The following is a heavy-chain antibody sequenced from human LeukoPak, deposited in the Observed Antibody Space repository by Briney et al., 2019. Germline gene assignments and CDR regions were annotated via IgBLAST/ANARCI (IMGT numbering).Heavy chain of an antibody. CDR2: ISYDGSNK. Sequence: GGSLRLSCAASGFTFSSYGMHWVCQAPGKGLECVAVISYDGSNKYYADSVKGRFTISRDNSKNTLYLQMNSLRAEDTAVYYCAKDGWGYYGSGSYYNYYYGMDVWGQGTTVTVSS. CDR3: AKDGWGYYGSGSYYNYYYGMDV. V-gene: IGHV3-30*18. J-gene: IGHJ6*02. D-gene: IGHD3-10*01. CDR1: GFTFSSYG.